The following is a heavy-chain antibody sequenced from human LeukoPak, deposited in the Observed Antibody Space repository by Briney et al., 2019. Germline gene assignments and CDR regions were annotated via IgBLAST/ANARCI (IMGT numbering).Heavy chain of an antibody. Sequence: PGRSLRLSCAASGFTFNIYGMHWVRQAPGKGLEWVAGISYDEMYQYYADSVKGRFTISRDNSKNTLFLQMNSLRAEDTAIYYCAKDRDYYVSGSDYWGQGTLVTVSS. V-gene: IGHV3-30*18. CDR1: GFTFNIYG. J-gene: IGHJ4*02. CDR2: ISYDEMYQ. CDR3: AKDRDYYVSGSDY. D-gene: IGHD3-10*01.